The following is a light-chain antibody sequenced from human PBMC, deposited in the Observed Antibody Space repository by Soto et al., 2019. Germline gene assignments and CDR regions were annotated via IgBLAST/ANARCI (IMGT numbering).Light chain of an antibody. CDR3: SSYAGSNNLV. J-gene: IGLJ2*01. V-gene: IGLV2-8*01. Sequence: QSVLTQPPPASGSPGQSVTFSCTGTSSDVGGYNYVSWNQQHPGKAPKLMIYEVSKRPSGVPDRFSGSKSGNTASLTVSGLQAEDEADYYCSSYAGSNNLVFGGGTQLTVL. CDR1: SSDVGGYNY. CDR2: EVS.